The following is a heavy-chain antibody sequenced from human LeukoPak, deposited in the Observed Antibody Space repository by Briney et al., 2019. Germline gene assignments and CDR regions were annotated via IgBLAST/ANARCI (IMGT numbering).Heavy chain of an antibody. D-gene: IGHD3-16*01. CDR2: TYYRSKWYN. Sequence: SQTLSLTCAISGDSVSSISAAWNWIRQSPSRGLEWLGRTYYRSKWYNEYAVSVKSRIIINPETSKNQFSLQLNSVTPEDTAVYYCTRDQSSVGGSYDWGQGTLVTVSS. V-gene: IGHV6-1*01. CDR1: GDSVSSISAA. CDR3: TRDQSSVGGSYD. J-gene: IGHJ4*02.